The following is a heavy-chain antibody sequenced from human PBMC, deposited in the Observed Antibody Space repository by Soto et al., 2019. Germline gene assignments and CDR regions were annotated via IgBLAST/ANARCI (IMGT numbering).Heavy chain of an antibody. CDR3: ARGDWLFSFDY. CDR2: IYHSGST. D-gene: IGHD3-9*01. V-gene: IGHV4-30-2*01. CDR1: GGSISSGGYS. Sequence: QLQLQESGSGLVKPSQTLSLTCAVSGGSISSGGYSWSWIRQPPGKGLEWIGYIYHSGSTYYNPSLKGRVTKSVDRRKNPFSLKLTSVTAADTAVYYCARGDWLFSFDYWGQGTLVTVSS. J-gene: IGHJ4*02.